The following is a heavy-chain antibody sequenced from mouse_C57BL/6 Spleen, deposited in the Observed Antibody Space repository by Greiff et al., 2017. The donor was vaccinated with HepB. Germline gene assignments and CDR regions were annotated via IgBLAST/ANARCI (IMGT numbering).Heavy chain of an antibody. CDR2: IYPGSGNT. Sequence: QVQLQQSGAELVRPGASVKLSCKASGYTFTDYYINWVKQRPGQGLEWIARIYPGSGNTYYNEKFKGKATLTAEKSSSTAYMQLSGLTSEDSAVYFCARGGDEDFFYFDYWGQGTTLTVSS. D-gene: IGHD3-3*01. CDR3: ARGGDEDFFYFDY. CDR1: GYTFTDYY. J-gene: IGHJ2*01. V-gene: IGHV1-76*01.